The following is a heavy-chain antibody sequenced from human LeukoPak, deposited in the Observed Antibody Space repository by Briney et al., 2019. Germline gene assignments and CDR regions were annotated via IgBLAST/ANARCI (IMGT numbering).Heavy chain of an antibody. Sequence: SGTLSLTCAVSGGSISSGGYSWSWIRQPPGKGLEWIGYIYHSGSTYYNPSLKSRVTISVDRSKNQFSLKLSSVTAADTAVYYCARGWGYYDSSGQLPFDYWGQGTLVTVSS. J-gene: IGHJ4*02. CDR3: ARGWGYYDSSGQLPFDY. CDR1: GGSISSGGYS. D-gene: IGHD3-22*01. CDR2: IYHSGST. V-gene: IGHV4-30-2*01.